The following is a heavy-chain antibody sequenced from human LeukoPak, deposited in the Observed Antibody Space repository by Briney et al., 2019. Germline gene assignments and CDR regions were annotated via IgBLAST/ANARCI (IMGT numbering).Heavy chain of an antibody. D-gene: IGHD3-3*01. CDR2: IYYSGST. V-gene: IGHV4-30-4*08. Sequence: SQTLSLTCTVSGGSISSGDYYWSWIRQPPGKGLEWIGYIYYSGSTYYNPSLKSRVTISVDTSKNQFSLKLSSVTAADTAVYYCARALRDYDPAGRGKNAFDIWGQGTMVTVSS. CDR3: ARALRDYDPAGRGKNAFDI. CDR1: GGSISSGDYY. J-gene: IGHJ3*02.